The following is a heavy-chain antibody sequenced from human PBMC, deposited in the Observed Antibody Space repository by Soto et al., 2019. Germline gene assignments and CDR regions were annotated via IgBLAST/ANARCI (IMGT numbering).Heavy chain of an antibody. Sequence: ASVKVSCKASGYTFTGYYMHWVRQAPAQGLEWMGWINPNSGGTNYAQKFQGRVTMTRDTSISTAYMELSRLRSDDTAVYYCVRPWAGNDAFDIWGQGTMVTVSS. V-gene: IGHV1-2*02. CDR2: INPNSGGT. J-gene: IGHJ3*02. CDR1: GYTFTGYY. CDR3: VRPWAGNDAFDI. D-gene: IGHD6-19*01.